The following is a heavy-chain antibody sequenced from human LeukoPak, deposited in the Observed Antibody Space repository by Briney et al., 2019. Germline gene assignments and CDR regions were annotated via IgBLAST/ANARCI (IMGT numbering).Heavy chain of an antibody. Sequence: GESLKISCKGFGYSFTNYWIGWVRQVPGKGLEWMGIIYPDDSNTRYSPSFQGHVTISADKFISTAYLQWSSLKASDTAMYYCARHWTYDTSGSAFDVWGQGTMVTVSS. V-gene: IGHV5-51*01. D-gene: IGHD3-22*01. CDR3: ARHWTYDTSGSAFDV. CDR2: IYPDDSNT. CDR1: GYSFTNYW. J-gene: IGHJ3*01.